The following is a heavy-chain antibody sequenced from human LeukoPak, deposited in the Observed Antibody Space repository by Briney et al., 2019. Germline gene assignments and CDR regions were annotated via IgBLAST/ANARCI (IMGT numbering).Heavy chain of an antibody. CDR1: GDSVSSNSVA. V-gene: IGHV6-1*01. D-gene: IGHD3-22*01. J-gene: IGHJ4*02. CDR3: ARDGTDSSGYYFGY. CDR2: TYYRSKWYN. Sequence: SQTLSLTCAISGDSVSSNSVAWNWIRQSPSRGLEWLGRTYYRSKWYNDYAVSVKSRITINPDTSKNQFSLQLNSVTAADTAVYFCARDGTDSSGYYFGYWGRGTLVTVSS.